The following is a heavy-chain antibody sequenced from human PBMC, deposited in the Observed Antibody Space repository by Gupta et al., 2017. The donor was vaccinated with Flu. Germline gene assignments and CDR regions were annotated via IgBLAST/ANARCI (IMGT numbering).Heavy chain of an antibody. V-gene: IGHV4-59*01. CDR3: GMSTGYRGINWFAP. CDR1: GGSISSYY. D-gene: IGHD1-26*01. J-gene: IGHJ5*02. Sequence: QVQLQESGPGLVKPSETLSLTCTVSGGSISSYYWSWIRQPPGKGLEWIGYIYYSGRKNYNPALKSRVTISVETSKIQLSRKLRSVTAAATAVYYSGMSTGYRGINWFAPGGWGTLVTVYS. CDR2: IYYSGRK.